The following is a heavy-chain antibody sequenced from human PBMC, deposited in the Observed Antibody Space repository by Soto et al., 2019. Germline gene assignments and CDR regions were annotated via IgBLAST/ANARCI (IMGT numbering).Heavy chain of an antibody. V-gene: IGHV4-59*10. Sequence: PSETLSLTCSVSGASITSYYWSWIRQSAGEGLQWIGRVYARGATNYNPSLKSRVSISGDTSKNQISLKLTSVTAADTAVYYCARSSGDDFFYYGMDVWGHGTTVTV. D-gene: IGHD4-17*01. CDR2: VYARGAT. J-gene: IGHJ6*02. CDR1: GASITSYY. CDR3: ARSSGDDFFYYGMDV.